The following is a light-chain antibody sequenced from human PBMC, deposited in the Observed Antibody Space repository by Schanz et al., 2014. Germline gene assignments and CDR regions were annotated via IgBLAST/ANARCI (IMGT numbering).Light chain of an antibody. Sequence: QSALTQPRSVSGSPGQSVTISCTGTSSDVGAYNDVSWYQQHPGKAPKLMIYDVNKRPSGVPDRFSGSKSGNTASLTISGLQPEDEADYYCTSYTTTSTLVFGTGTKLTVL. CDR2: DVN. V-gene: IGLV2-11*01. CDR1: SSDVGAYND. J-gene: IGLJ1*01. CDR3: TSYTTTSTLV.